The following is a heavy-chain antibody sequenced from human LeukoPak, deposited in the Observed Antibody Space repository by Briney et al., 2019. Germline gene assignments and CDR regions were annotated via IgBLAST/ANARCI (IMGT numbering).Heavy chain of an antibody. CDR2: IYHSGST. CDR3: ARVSGSAFDY. V-gene: IGHV4-30-2*01. D-gene: IGHD3-10*01. Sequence: PSETLSLTCAVSGGSINSGGYSWSWIRQPPGKGLEWIGYIYHSGSTYYNPSLKSRVTISVDRSKNQLSLKLSSVTAADTAVYYCARVSGSAFDYWGQGTLVTVSS. J-gene: IGHJ4*02. CDR1: GGSINSGGYS.